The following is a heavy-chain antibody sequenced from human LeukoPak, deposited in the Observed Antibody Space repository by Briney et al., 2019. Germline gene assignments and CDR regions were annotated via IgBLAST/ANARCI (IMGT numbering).Heavy chain of an antibody. CDR1: GYTFTSYY. CDR3: ARDQDFRSGRYRRDFDS. D-gene: IGHD3-3*01. Sequence: ASVKVSCKASGYTFTSYYMHWVRQAPGQGLEWMGIINPSGGSTSYAQKFQGRVTMTRDTSTSTVYMELSSLRSEDTAVYYCARDQDFRSGRYRRDFDSWGQGTLVTVSS. J-gene: IGHJ4*02. CDR2: INPSGGST. V-gene: IGHV1-46*01.